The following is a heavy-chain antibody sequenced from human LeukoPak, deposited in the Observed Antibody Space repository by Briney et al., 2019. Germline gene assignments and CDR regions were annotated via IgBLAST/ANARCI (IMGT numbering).Heavy chain of an antibody. J-gene: IGHJ4*02. V-gene: IGHV3-30*18. CDR3: AKDPSYVYYGSASYSYFDY. D-gene: IGHD3-10*01. Sequence: GRSLRLSCAASGFTFSSYGMHWVRQAPGKGLEWVAVISYDGSNKYYADSVKGRFTISRDNSKNTLYLQMDSLRADDTAVYYCAKDPSYVYYGSASYSYFDYWGQGTLVTVSS. CDR2: ISYDGSNK. CDR1: GFTFSSYG.